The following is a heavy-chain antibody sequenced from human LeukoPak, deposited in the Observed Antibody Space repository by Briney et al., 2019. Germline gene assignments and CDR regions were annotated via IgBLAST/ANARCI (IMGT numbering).Heavy chain of an antibody. CDR2: ISYGGST. V-gene: IGHV4-39*01. CDR1: GGSISSNSNY. CDR3: ARQALWFFDH. Sequence: PSDTLSLTCTVSGGSISSNSNYWAWIRQPPGRGLEWIGSISYGGSTYYSPSLESRVTISVDTSKNQFSLKLSSVTAADTAVYYCARQALWFFDHWGQGTLVTVSS. J-gene: IGHJ4*02. D-gene: IGHD2-21*01.